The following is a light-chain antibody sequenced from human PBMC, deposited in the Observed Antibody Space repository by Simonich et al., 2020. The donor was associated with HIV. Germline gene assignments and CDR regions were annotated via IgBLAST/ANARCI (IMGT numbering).Light chain of an antibody. CDR3: QQYSTYPLT. J-gene: IGKJ4*01. CDR1: QSISRHC. CDR2: KAS. V-gene: IGKV1-5*03. Sequence: DIQLTQSPSTLSASVGDRVTITCRASQSISRHCLAWYQQKPGKAPKLLIYKASNLETGVPSRFRGSGSGTEFTLTISSLQPDDFATYYCQQYSTYPLTFGGGTKVEIK.